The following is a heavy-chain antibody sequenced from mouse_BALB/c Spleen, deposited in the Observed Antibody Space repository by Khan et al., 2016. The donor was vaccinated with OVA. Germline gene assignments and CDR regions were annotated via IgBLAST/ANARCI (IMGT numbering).Heavy chain of an antibody. D-gene: IGHD3-3*01. V-gene: IGHV1-18*01. Sequence: VQLQQSGPELVKPGASVKISCKTSGYTFTEYTLHWVKQNHGKSLEWIGVINPKNGVTSYNQKFKGKATLTVDKSSSTAYMEFRSLTSEDSAVYYCARDAGRYWGQGTSVTVSS. J-gene: IGHJ4*01. CDR3: ARDAGRY. CDR1: GYTFTEYT. CDR2: INPKNGVT.